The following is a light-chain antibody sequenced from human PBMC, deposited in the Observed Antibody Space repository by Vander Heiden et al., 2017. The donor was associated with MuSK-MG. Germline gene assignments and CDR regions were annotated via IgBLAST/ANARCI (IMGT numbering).Light chain of an antibody. CDR2: GAS. V-gene: IGKV4-1*01. J-gene: IGKJ1*01. Sequence: DIVITQSPASLAVSLGARSSITCKSSQSVFHSSTNQHYLAWHQQKPGQPPKLFIYGASSRDAGVPDRISGSGSGTDFTLTISMLHAEDVAVYYCQQDDSSHWTFGQGTKVEIK. CDR3: QQDDSSHWT. CDR1: QSVFHSSTNQHY.